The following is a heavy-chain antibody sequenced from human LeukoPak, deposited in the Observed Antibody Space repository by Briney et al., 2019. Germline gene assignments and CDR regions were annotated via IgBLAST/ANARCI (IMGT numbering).Heavy chain of an antibody. J-gene: IGHJ4*02. CDR3: ANAMTTVTRGDY. CDR2: IRYDGTDK. Sequence: GGSLRLSCAASGFIFNSYGMHWVRQAPGKGLERVAFIRYDGTDKYYADSVKGRFTISRDNSENTLYLQMNSLRADDTAVYYCANAMTTVTRGDYWGQGTLVTVSS. V-gene: IGHV3-30*02. CDR1: GFIFNSYG. D-gene: IGHD4-17*01.